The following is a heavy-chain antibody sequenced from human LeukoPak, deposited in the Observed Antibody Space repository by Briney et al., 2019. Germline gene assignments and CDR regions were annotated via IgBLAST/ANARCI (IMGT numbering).Heavy chain of an antibody. CDR2: ISAYNGNT. CDR1: GYTFTSYG. D-gene: IGHD2-2*01. Sequence: ASVKVSCKASGYTFTSYGISWVRQAPGQGLEWMGWISAYNGNTNYAQKLQGRVTMTTDTSTSTAYMELRSLRSDDTAVYYCARVKARAAIVVVLADWFDPWGQGTLVTVSS. CDR3: ARVKARAAIVVVLADWFDP. V-gene: IGHV1-18*04. J-gene: IGHJ5*02.